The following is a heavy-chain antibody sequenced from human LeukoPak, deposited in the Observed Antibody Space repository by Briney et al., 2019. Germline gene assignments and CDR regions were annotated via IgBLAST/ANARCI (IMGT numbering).Heavy chain of an antibody. V-gene: IGHV4-34*01. Sequence: SETLSLTCAVYGGSFSGYYWSWIRQPPGKGLEWIGEINHSGSTNYNPSLKSRVTVSVDTSKNQFSLKLSSVTAADTAVYYCARRGYYDSSGYSRAFDIWGQGTMVTVSS. CDR1: GGSFSGYY. CDR3: ARRGYYDSSGYSRAFDI. J-gene: IGHJ3*02. D-gene: IGHD3-22*01. CDR2: INHSGST.